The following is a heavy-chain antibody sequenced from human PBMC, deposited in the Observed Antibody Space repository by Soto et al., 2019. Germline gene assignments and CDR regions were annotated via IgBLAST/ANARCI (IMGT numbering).Heavy chain of an antibody. CDR1: GFTFSSYG. D-gene: IGHD6-13*01. CDR2: ISYDGSNK. J-gene: IGHJ4*02. CDR3: AKDRGTGYSSSWTPLGY. V-gene: IGHV3-30*18. Sequence: QVQLVESGGGVVQPGRSLRLSCAASGFTFSSYGMHWVRQAPGKGLEWVAVISYDGSNKYYADSVKGRFTISRDNSKNTLYLQMNSLRAEDTAVYYCAKDRGTGYSSSWTPLGYWGQGTLVTVSS.